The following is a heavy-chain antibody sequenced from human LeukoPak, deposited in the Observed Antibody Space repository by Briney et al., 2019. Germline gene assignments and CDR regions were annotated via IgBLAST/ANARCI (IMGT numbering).Heavy chain of an antibody. Sequence: ASVKVSCKSSGYTFTGYYMHWVRQAPAQGLEGMGWSNTNSGGTNYAQKFQGRVTMTRATSISTAYMELSRLRPDDTAVYYCASTRVATSDYWYFDLWGRGTLVTVSS. D-gene: IGHD5-12*01. CDR2: SNTNSGGT. CDR3: ASTRVATSDYWYFDL. CDR1: GYTFTGYY. J-gene: IGHJ2*01. V-gene: IGHV1-2*02.